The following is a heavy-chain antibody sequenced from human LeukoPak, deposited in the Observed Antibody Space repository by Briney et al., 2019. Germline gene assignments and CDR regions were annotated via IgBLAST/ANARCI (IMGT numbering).Heavy chain of an antibody. CDR1: GVSISSSYSY. J-gene: IGHJ4*02. V-gene: IGHV4-39*01. D-gene: IGHD3-22*01. CDR3: ARTSRATYYYDSSYVDS. CDR2: IYYTGNT. Sequence: SETLSLTCTVSGVSISSSYSYWGWIRQPPGMGLEWIGSIYYTGNTYYNPSLKSRVAISVAPSKNQFSLKLSSVTAADTAVYYCARTSRATYYYDSSYVDSWGQGTLVTVSS.